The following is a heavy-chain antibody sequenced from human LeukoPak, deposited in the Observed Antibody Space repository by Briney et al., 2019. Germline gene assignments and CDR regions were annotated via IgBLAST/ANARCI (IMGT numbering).Heavy chain of an antibody. V-gene: IGHV3-23*01. CDR3: AHGESSSIYSELDY. CDR2: ISDSGDNT. Sequence: GGSLRLSCAASGFTFSSYAMTWVRQAPGKGLEWVSVISDSGDNTYYADSVKGRFTISRDTSKNTLYLQMNSLRAEDTAVYYCAHGESSSIYSELDYWGRGTLVTVSS. CDR1: GFTFSSYA. J-gene: IGHJ4*02. D-gene: IGHD6-13*01.